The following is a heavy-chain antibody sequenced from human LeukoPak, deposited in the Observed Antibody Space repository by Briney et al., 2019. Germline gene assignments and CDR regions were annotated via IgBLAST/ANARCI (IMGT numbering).Heavy chain of an antibody. CDR1: GGSISSGGYY. CDR2: IYYSGST. J-gene: IGHJ4*02. Sequence: SETLSLTCTVSGGSISSGGYYWSWIRQPPGKGLEWIGYIYYSGSTNYNPSLKSRVTISVDTSKNQFSLKLSSVTAADTAVYYCAPQLWFGEYYYFDYWGQGTLVTVSS. D-gene: IGHD3-10*01. CDR3: APQLWFGEYYYFDY. V-gene: IGHV4-61*08.